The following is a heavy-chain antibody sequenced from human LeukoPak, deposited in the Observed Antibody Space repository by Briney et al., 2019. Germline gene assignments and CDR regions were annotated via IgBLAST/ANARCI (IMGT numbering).Heavy chain of an antibody. CDR1: GFTFSSYA. V-gene: IGHV3-30-3*01. CDR2: ISYDGSNK. D-gene: IGHD4/OR15-4a*01. CDR3: AREPSYGGIKDY. Sequence: GGSLRLSCTASGFTFSSYAMHWVRQAPGKGLEWVAVISYDGSNKYYADSVKGRFTISRDNSKNTLYLQMNSLRAEDTAVYYCAREPSYGGIKDYWGQGILVTVSS. J-gene: IGHJ4*02.